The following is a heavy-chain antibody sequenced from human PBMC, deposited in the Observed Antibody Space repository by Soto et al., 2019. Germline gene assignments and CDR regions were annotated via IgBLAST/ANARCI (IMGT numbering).Heavy chain of an antibody. J-gene: IGHJ3*02. Sequence: LRLSCAASGFTVSSSYLTWVRQAPGKGLEWVAILYTGTDTVYADSVKGRFTISRDNAKNSLYLQMNSLRAEDTAVYYCARGHYYDSPADAFDIWGQGTMVTVS. D-gene: IGHD3-22*01. CDR2: LYTGTDT. CDR3: ARGHYYDSPADAFDI. CDR1: GFTVSSSY. V-gene: IGHV3-53*01.